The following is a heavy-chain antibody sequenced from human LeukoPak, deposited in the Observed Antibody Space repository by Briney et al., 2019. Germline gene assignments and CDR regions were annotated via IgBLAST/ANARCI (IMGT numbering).Heavy chain of an antibody. Sequence: GGSLRLSCAASGFTVRSNYMSWVRHAPGKGLEWVSVIYSGGSTYYADSVKGRFTISRDNSKNTLYLQMNSLRAEDTAVYYCARRSSSWHFDYWGQGTLVTVSS. CDR2: IYSGGST. D-gene: IGHD6-13*01. V-gene: IGHV3-53*01. CDR1: GFTVRSNY. J-gene: IGHJ4*02. CDR3: ARRSSSWHFDY.